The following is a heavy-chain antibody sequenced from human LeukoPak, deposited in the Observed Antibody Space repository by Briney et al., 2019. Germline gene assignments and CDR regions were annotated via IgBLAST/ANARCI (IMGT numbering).Heavy chain of an antibody. D-gene: IGHD2-15*01. CDR1: GLSVTNTY. Sequence: GGSLRLSCAACGLSVTNTYMTWVRQAPGKGLEWVSVIYSGGGTNYADSLKGRFSISRDNSKNTLYLQKNSLRAEDTAVYYCVGEDKYWGQGTLVTVSS. J-gene: IGHJ4*02. CDR3: VGEDKY. V-gene: IGHV3-53*01. CDR2: IYSGGGT.